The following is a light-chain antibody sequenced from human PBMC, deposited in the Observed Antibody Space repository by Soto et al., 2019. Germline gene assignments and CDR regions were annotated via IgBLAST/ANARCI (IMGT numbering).Light chain of an antibody. CDR2: GAS. CDR3: QQQET. J-gene: IGKJ1*01. Sequence: EIVLTQSPGTLSLSPGERATLSYRASQSVSSSYLAWYQQKPGQAPRLLIYGASSRATGIPDRFSGSGSGTDFTLTISRLEPEDFAVYYCQQQETFGQGTKVDIK. V-gene: IGKV3-20*01. CDR1: QSVSSSY.